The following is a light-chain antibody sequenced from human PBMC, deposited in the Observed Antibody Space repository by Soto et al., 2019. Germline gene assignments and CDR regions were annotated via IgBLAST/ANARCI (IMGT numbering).Light chain of an antibody. CDR3: QQANSFPLT. V-gene: IGKV1-12*01. CDR1: QGISSW. J-gene: IGKJ4*01. CDR2: TGS. Sequence: DIQMTQSPSSVSASVGDRVSITCRASQGISSWLAWYQQKPGRAPKLLIYTGSSLHSGVPSRFSGTGSGTDFTLTISRLQPEDVAPYYCQQANSFPLTFGGGTKVEIK.